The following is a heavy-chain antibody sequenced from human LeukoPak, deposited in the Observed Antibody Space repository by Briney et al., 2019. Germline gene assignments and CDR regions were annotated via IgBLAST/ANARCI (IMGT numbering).Heavy chain of an antibody. CDR1: GFTFSNYE. J-gene: IGHJ3*02. D-gene: IGHD4-17*01. CDR3: ARAYYGAVPFDI. V-gene: IGHV3-48*03. CDR2: ISSSGSTI. Sequence: GGSLRLSCAASGFTFSNYEMNWVRQAPGKGLEWVSYISSSGSTIYYADSVKGRFTISRDNAKNSLYLQMNSLRAEDTVVYYCARAYYGAVPFDIWGQGTMVTVSS.